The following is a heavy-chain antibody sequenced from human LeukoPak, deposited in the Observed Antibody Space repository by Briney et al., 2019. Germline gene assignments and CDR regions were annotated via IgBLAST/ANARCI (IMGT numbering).Heavy chain of an antibody. Sequence: ASVEASCKASGYTFTSYDINWVRQATGQGLEWMGWMNPNSGNTGYAQKFQGRVTMTRNTSISTAYMELSSLRSEDTAVYYCARGSLRLGELLYYYYGMDVWGQGITVTVSS. J-gene: IGHJ6*02. V-gene: IGHV1-8*01. CDR3: ARGSLRLGELLYYYYGMDV. D-gene: IGHD3-16*01. CDR2: MNPNSGNT. CDR1: GYTFTSYD.